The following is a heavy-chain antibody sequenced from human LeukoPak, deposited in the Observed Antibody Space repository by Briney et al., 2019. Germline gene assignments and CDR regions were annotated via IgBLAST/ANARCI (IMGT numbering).Heavy chain of an antibody. CDR2: INSDGSST. CDR3: AREGYDFWSGYLYYFDY. J-gene: IGHJ4*02. Sequence: PGGSLRLPCAASGFTFSSYWMHWVRQAPGKGLVWVSRINSDGSSTSYADSVKGRFTISRDNAKNTLYLQMNSLRAEDTAVYYCAREGYDFWSGYLYYFDYWGQGTLVTVSS. CDR1: GFTFSSYW. D-gene: IGHD3-3*01. V-gene: IGHV3-74*01.